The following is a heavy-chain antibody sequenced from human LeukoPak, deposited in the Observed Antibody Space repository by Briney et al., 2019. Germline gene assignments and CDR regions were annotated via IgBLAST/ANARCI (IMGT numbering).Heavy chain of an antibody. CDR1: GGSISSYY. CDR2: IYYSGST. CDR3: ARQGYCTSSTYCFVGWFDP. D-gene: IGHD2-2*01. Sequence: PSETLSLTCTVSGGSISSYYWSWIRQPPGKGLEWIGYIYYSGSTNYNPSLKSRVTISVDTSKNQFSLKLSPVTAADTAFYYCARQGYCTSSTYCFVGWFDPWGQGTLVTVSS. V-gene: IGHV4-59*08. J-gene: IGHJ5*02.